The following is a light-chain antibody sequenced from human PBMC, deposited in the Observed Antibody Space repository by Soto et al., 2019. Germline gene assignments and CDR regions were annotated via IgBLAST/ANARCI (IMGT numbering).Light chain of an antibody. CDR2: AAS. J-gene: IGKJ2*01. Sequence: DIQMTQSPSSLSASVGDRVTITCRASQSISSYLNWYQQKPGKAPKLLIYAASSLQSGVPSRFSGSGSGTDFTLPISSLQPEVFATYYCQQSYSTPRTFGQGTKLEIK. CDR3: QQSYSTPRT. V-gene: IGKV1-39*01. CDR1: QSISSY.